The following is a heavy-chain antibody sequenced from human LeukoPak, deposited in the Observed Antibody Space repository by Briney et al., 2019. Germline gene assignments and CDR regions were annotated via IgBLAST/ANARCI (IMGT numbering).Heavy chain of an antibody. D-gene: IGHD2-2*01. CDR3: AREVLIVVEPAANTIDY. CDR1: GFTYRDYT. CDR2: INKGGSYI. Sequence: GGSLRLSCAASGFTYRDYTMNWVRQAPGKGLEWVSAINKGGSYIKYADSVKGRFTVSRDNAKNSLFLQMNNLRVEDTAVYFCAREVLIVVEPAANTIDYWGQGTRVTVSS. V-gene: IGHV3-21*01. J-gene: IGHJ4*02.